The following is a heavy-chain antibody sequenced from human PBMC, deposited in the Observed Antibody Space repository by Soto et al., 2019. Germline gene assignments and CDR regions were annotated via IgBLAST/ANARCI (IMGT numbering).Heavy chain of an antibody. Sequence: ASVKVSCTASGYTFAGYYMHWVRQAPGQGLEWMGWINPNSGGTNYAQKFQGWVTMTRDTSISTAYMELSRLRSDDTAVYYCARERWHYGDYANDAFDIWGQGTMVTVSS. J-gene: IGHJ3*02. V-gene: IGHV1-2*04. CDR3: ARERWHYGDYANDAFDI. D-gene: IGHD4-17*01. CDR1: GYTFAGYY. CDR2: INPNSGGT.